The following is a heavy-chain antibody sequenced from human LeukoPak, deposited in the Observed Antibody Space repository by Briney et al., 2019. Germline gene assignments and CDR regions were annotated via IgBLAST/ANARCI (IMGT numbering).Heavy chain of an antibody. Sequence: SETLSLTCAVSGGSIDSSFWWSWVRQPPGKGLEWIGEIHHSGTTNYNPSLKSRLTISVDKSRNVFSLNLTSVTAADTAVYFCASLHRSVGGISDHWGQGTLVTVAS. D-gene: IGHD6-19*01. CDR3: ASLHRSVGGISDH. V-gene: IGHV4-4*02. J-gene: IGHJ4*02. CDR1: GGSIDSSFW. CDR2: IHHSGTT.